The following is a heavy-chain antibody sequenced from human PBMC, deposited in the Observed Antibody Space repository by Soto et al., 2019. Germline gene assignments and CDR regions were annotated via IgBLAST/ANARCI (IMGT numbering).Heavy chain of an antibody. J-gene: IGHJ6*02. Sequence: QVQLVESGGGVVQPGRSLRLSCAASGFTFNHNAMHWVRQAAGKGLEWVAQIGYAGSEKYYTDSVKGRFTISRDNFKNTVLLQMDSLRVEDTAVYYCARDGQQQAPYALDVWGQGTTVIVSS. D-gene: IGHD6-13*01. CDR2: IGYAGSEK. V-gene: IGHV3-33*01. CDR3: ARDGQQQAPYALDV. CDR1: GFTFNHNA.